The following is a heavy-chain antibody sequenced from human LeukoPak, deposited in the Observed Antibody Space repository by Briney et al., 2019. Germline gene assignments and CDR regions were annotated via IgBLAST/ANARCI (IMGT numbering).Heavy chain of an antibody. CDR3: AKATRSSWFYYFDY. J-gene: IGHJ4*02. CDR1: GFTFSSYA. D-gene: IGHD6-13*01. CDR2: ISYDGSNK. Sequence: GGSLRLSCAASGFTFSSYAMHWVRQAPGKGLEWVAVISYDGSNKYYADSVKGRFTISRDNSKNTLYLQMNSLRAEDTAVYYCAKATRSSWFYYFDYWGQGTLVTLSS. V-gene: IGHV3-30*04.